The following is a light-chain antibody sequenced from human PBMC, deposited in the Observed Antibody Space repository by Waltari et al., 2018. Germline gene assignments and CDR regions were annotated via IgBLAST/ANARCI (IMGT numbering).Light chain of an antibody. V-gene: IGKV1-39*01. CDR3: QQSYRTPYT. J-gene: IGKJ2*01. CDR2: AAC. CDR1: QNINRY. Sequence: DIQMTQFPSSLSASVGDRVTISCRASQNINRYLNWYQQKPGKAPKLLICAACTLQSGVPSRFSGSGSGTDFTLTISSLQPEDSASYYCQQSYRTPYTFGQGTKVEV.